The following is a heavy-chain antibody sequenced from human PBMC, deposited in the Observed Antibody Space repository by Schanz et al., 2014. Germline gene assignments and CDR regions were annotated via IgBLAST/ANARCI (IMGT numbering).Heavy chain of an antibody. CDR2: IWYDGSNK. Sequence: QVQLVESGGCVVQPGRSLRLSCAASGFTFSKYGMHWVRQAPGKGLEWVAVIWYDGSNKDYADSVKGRFTISRDNSKNMLYLQMNSLRGEDTAVYYCASLYDREYFDYWGQGTLVTVSS. V-gene: IGHV3-33*01. CDR3: ASLYDREYFDY. CDR1: GFTFSKYG. J-gene: IGHJ4*02. D-gene: IGHD2-8*01.